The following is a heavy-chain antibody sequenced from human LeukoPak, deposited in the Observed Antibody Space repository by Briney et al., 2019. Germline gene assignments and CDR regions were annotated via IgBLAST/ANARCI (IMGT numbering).Heavy chain of an antibody. D-gene: IGHD3-22*01. CDR2: INPNSGGT. CDR1: GYTFTGYY. Sequence: ASVKVSCKASGYTFTGYYMHWVRQAPGQGLEWMGWINPNSGGTNYAQKFQGRVTMTRDTSISTAYMELSRLRSDDTAVYYCASQNDYYGSSGYINIWGQGTMVTVSS. J-gene: IGHJ3*02. CDR3: ASQNDYYGSSGYINI. V-gene: IGHV1-2*02.